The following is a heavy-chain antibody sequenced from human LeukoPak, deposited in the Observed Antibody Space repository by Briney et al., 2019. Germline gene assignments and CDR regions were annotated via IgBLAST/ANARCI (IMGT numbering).Heavy chain of an antibody. CDR1: EYTFDIYW. CDR3: ARRGEGGTYQSLDY. Sequence: VSLTISCKGSEYTFDIYWIGWVRQIPGKGLEWMGIIYPADSDTRYSPSFQGQVTISVDKSINTAYLQWSSLKASDTAMYYCARRGEGGTYQSLDYWGQGTLVTVSS. CDR2: IYPADSDT. V-gene: IGHV5-51*01. J-gene: IGHJ4*02. D-gene: IGHD1-26*01.